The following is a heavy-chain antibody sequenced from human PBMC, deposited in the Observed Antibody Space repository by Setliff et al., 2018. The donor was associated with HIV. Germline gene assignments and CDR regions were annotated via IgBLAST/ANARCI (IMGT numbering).Heavy chain of an antibody. D-gene: IGHD4-17*01. CDR2: ISDSGGST. J-gene: IGHJ4*02. V-gene: IGHV3-23*01. CDR3: ARGRINYGDYYY. CDR1: GFTFSSYM. Sequence: GGSLRLSCAASGFTFSSYMMNWVRQAPGKGLEWVSGISDSGGSTSYADSVQGRFTISRDTAKNTVYLQMNSLTSEDTAFYYCARGRINYGDYYYWGQGTLVTVSS.